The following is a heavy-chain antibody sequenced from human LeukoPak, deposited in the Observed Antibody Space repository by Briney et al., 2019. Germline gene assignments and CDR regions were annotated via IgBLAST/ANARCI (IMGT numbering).Heavy chain of an antibody. CDR2: ISSSSSYI. D-gene: IGHD6-13*01. CDR3: AIEPGIAAPGKDY. Sequence: GGSLRLSCAASGFTFSSYSMNWVRQAPGKGLEWVSSISSSSSYIYYADSVKGRFTISRDNAKNSLYLQMNSLRAEDTAVYYCAIEPGIAAPGKDYWGQGTLVTVSS. V-gene: IGHV3-21*01. CDR1: GFTFSSYS. J-gene: IGHJ4*02.